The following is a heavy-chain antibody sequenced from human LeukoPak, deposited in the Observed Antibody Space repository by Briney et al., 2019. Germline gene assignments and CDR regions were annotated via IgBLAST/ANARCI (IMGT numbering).Heavy chain of an antibody. Sequence: SVKVSCKASGGTFSSYAISWVRQAPGQGLEWMGRIIPILGIANYAQKFQGRVTITADKSTSTAHMELSSLRSEDTAVYYCASSSVIAAAGMGVDYWGQGTLVTVSS. CDR1: GGTFSSYA. D-gene: IGHD6-13*01. V-gene: IGHV1-69*04. CDR2: IIPILGIA. CDR3: ASSSVIAAAGMGVDY. J-gene: IGHJ4*02.